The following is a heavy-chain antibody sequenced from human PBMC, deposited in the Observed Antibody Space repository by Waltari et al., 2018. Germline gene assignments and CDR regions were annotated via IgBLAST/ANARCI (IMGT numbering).Heavy chain of an antibody. CDR3: ARIRYSSGYGWFDP. V-gene: IGHV4-38-2*01. D-gene: IGHD3-22*01. CDR1: GYSISSGYY. CDR2: IYHSGST. J-gene: IGHJ5*02. Sequence: QVQLQESGPGLVKPSETLSLTCAVSGYSISSGYYWGWIRQPPGKGLEWSGSIYHSGSTNYNPSLKVRVTISVDTSKTQFSLKLSSVTAADTAVYYCARIRYSSGYGWFDPWGQGTLVTVSS.